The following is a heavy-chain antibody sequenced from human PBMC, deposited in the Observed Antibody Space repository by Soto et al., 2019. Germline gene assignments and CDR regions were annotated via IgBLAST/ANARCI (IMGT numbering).Heavy chain of an antibody. Sequence: QVQLQESGPGLVKPSETLSLTCTVSGGSISRSGYYWGWIRQPPGKGLEWIGSISYSGSAYYNPSLQSRVTISADTSKNQFSLKMTSLTAADTSVYYCARQGPHLAVVISLLFDYWGQGTLVTVSS. CDR1: GGSISRSGYY. D-gene: IGHD3-22*01. CDR2: ISYSGSA. CDR3: ARQGPHLAVVISLLFDY. V-gene: IGHV4-39*01. J-gene: IGHJ4*02.